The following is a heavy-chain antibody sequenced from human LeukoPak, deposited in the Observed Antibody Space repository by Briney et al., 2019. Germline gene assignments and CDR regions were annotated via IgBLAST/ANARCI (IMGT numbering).Heavy chain of an antibody. J-gene: IGHJ4*02. CDR3: ATHTTLVPYFFDS. CDR2: IYYSGST. CDR1: GGSISSGEYY. Sequence: PSETLSLTCTVSGGSISSGEYYWSWIRQPAGKGVEWIGYIYYSGSTYDNPSLKSRVTISVHTSKNQFSLKLSSVTAAVTAVYYRATHTTLVPYFFDSWGQGTLVTVSS. D-gene: IGHD4-23*01. V-gene: IGHV4-30-4*08.